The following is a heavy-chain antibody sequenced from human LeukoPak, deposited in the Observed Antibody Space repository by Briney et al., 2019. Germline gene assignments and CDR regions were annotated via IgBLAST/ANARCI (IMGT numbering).Heavy chain of an antibody. D-gene: IGHD6-19*01. CDR2: IYPGDSDT. Sequence: GESLKISCKGSGYSFTSYWIGWVRQMPGKGLEWMGIIYPGDSDTRYSPSFQGQVTISADKSISTAYLQWSSLKVSDTAMYYCATAKAVAGPSGAFDIWGQGTMVTVSS. CDR3: ATAKAVAGPSGAFDI. CDR1: GYSFTSYW. J-gene: IGHJ3*02. V-gene: IGHV5-51*01.